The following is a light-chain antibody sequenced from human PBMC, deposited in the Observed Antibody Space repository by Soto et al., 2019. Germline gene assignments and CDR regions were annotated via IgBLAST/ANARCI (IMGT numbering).Light chain of an antibody. V-gene: IGLV1-51*02. CDR2: EDN. Sequence: QSVLTQPPLVSAAPGQTVTISCSGGSSNIENNYVSWYQHFPGTAPKLLIYEDNNRPSGIPDRFSGSKSGTSATLGITGLQAGDEADYYCVTWDGNPRAGVFGGGTKVTVL. CDR3: VTWDGNPRAGV. CDR1: SSNIENNY. J-gene: IGLJ2*01.